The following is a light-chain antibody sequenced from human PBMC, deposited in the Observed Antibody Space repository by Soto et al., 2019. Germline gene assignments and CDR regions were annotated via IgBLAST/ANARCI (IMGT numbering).Light chain of an antibody. V-gene: IGKV3-20*01. CDR2: GAS. CDR3: QQYGSSPRT. J-gene: IGKJ1*01. CDR1: QSVSSSY. Sequence: ELVLTQSPATLSLSPGERATLSCRASQSVSSSYLAWYQQSPGQAPRLLIYGASSRATGIPDRFSGSGFGTDFTLTISRLEPEDFAVYYCQQYGSSPRTFGQGTKVDIK.